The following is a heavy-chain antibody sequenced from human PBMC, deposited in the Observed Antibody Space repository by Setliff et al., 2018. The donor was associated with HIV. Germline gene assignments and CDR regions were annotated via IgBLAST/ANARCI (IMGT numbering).Heavy chain of an antibody. D-gene: IGHD1-1*01. CDR3: AKVKVPTTDLYFLDY. CDR2: ITYDGSRT. CDR1: GFTFSNFA. J-gene: IGHJ4*02. Sequence: PGGSLRLSCVASGFTFSNFAMHWVRQAPGKGLEWVSVITYDGSRTYYADSVKGRFTISRDNSKNTLYLQMNSLRAEDTALYYCAKVKVPTTDLYFLDYWGQGTPVTVSS. V-gene: IGHV3-30*01.